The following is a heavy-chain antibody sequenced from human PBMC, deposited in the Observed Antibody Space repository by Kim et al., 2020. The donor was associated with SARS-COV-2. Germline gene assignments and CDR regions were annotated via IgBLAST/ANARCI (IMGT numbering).Heavy chain of an antibody. Sequence: GGSLRLSCTTSGFTFDDYAMTWFRQAPGKGLEWVGFIRSRAYSGTRAHAAYVKGRFSISRDDSKNIAYMQMNSLKTEDTAMYYCARGAKEETCNSNGCYVDGYFDLWGRGTLVTVSS. CDR1: GFTFDDYA. V-gene: IGHV3-49*03. D-gene: IGHD3-22*01. CDR3: ARGAKEETCNSNGCYVDGYFDL. J-gene: IGHJ2*01. CDR2: IRSRAYSGTR.